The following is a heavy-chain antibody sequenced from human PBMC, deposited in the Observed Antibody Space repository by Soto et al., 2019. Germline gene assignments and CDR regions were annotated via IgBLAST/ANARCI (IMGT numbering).Heavy chain of an antibody. Sequence: EVQLVESGGGLVKPGGSLRLSCAASGFTFSSYSMNWVHQAPGKGLEWVSSISSSSSYIYYADSVKGRFTISRDNAKNSLYLQMNSLRAEDTAVYYCARDSGYEGYYYYGMDVWGQGTTVTVSS. D-gene: IGHD5-12*01. J-gene: IGHJ6*02. CDR1: GFTFSSYS. CDR2: ISSSSSYI. CDR3: ARDSGYEGYYYYGMDV. V-gene: IGHV3-21*01.